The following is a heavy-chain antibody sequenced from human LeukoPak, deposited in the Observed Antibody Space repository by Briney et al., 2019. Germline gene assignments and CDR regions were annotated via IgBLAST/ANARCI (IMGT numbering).Heavy chain of an antibody. CDR2: INPNSGGT. Sequence: GASVKVSCKASVYTFTGYYMHWVRQAPGQGREWMGWINPNSGGTNYAQKFQGRVTMTRDTSISTAYMELSRLRSDDTAVYYCARDLYDILTGYYPYWGQGTLVTVSS. J-gene: IGHJ4*02. D-gene: IGHD3-9*01. CDR1: VYTFTGYY. V-gene: IGHV1-2*02. CDR3: ARDLYDILTGYYPY.